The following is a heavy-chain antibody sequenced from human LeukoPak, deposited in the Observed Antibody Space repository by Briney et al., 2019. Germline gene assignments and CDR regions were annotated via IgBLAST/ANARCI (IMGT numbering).Heavy chain of an antibody. CDR2: ISGSGGST. Sequence: GGSLRLSCAASGFTFSSYAMSWVRQAPGKGLEWVSAISGSGGSTYYADSVKGRFTISRDNSKNTLYLQMNSLRAEGTAVYYCAKALVATIGLGDSAFDYWGQGTLVTVSS. CDR1: GFTFSSYA. D-gene: IGHD5-12*01. V-gene: IGHV3-23*01. CDR3: AKALVATIGLGDSAFDY. J-gene: IGHJ4*02.